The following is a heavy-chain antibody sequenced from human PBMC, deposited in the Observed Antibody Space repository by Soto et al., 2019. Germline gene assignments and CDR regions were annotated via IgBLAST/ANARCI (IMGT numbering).Heavy chain of an antibody. CDR3: ARYISNFRYHYYAMDD. CDR1: GYTFTDYW. J-gene: IGHJ6*02. V-gene: IGHV5-51*01. Sequence: GESLKISCKGSGYTFTDYWIGWVRQLPGKGLEWIGIIYPGDSDTRYSPSFQGHVTITVDKSTSTAYLQWNTLKASDTAMYYCARYISNFRYHYYAMDDWGRGTTVTVSS. D-gene: IGHD4-4*01. CDR2: IYPGDSDT.